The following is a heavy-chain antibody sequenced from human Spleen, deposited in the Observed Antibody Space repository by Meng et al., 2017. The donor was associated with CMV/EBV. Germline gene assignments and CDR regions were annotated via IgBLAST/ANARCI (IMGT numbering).Heavy chain of an antibody. V-gene: IGHV3-30*04. Sequence: GSLLKISCAASGFTFTSHAMHWVRQAPGKGLEWVAVMSYDGSNKYYVDSVKGRFTISRDNSKNTLSLQMNSLRAEDTAVYYCAKDRSVGDFWSGYPHEDYGMDVWGQGTTVTVSS. J-gene: IGHJ6*02. CDR3: AKDRSVGDFWSGYPHEDYGMDV. CDR2: MSYDGSNK. CDR1: GFTFTSHA. D-gene: IGHD3-3*01.